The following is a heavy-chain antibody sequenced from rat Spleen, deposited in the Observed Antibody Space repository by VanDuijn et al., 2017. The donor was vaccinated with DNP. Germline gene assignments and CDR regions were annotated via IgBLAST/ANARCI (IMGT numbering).Heavy chain of an antibody. CDR3: ARPLPGYGWYFDF. D-gene: IGHD1-4*01. CDR1: GFTFSNYY. Sequence: EVQLVESGGGLVQPGRSMKLSCAASGFTFSNYYMAWVRQAPTKGLEWVASISTGGGNTYYRDSVKGRFTISRDNAKSTLYLQMDSLRSEDTATYYCARPLPGYGWYFDFWGPGTMVTVSS. CDR2: ISTGGGNT. J-gene: IGHJ1*01. V-gene: IGHV5-25*01.